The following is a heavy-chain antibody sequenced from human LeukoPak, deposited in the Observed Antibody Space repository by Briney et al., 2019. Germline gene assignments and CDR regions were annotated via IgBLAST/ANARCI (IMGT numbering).Heavy chain of an antibody. J-gene: IGHJ4*02. CDR1: GYSISSGYY. CDR3: ARVPYDYVWGSYDY. CDR2: IYHSGST. V-gene: IGHV4-38-2*02. Sequence: PSETLSLTCTVSGYSISSGYYWGWIRQPPGKGLEGFGSIYHSGSTYYNPSLKSGVTISVATSKNQFSLKRSAVTAADRAVYYCARVPYDYVWGSYDYWGQGTLVTVSS. D-gene: IGHD3-16*01.